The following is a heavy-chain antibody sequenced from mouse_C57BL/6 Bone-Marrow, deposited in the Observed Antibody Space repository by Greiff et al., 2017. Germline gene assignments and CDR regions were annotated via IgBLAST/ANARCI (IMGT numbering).Heavy chain of an antibody. CDR2: ISDGGSYT. J-gene: IGHJ4*01. CDR3: ARNGYYGGYAMDY. V-gene: IGHV5-4*03. Sequence: EVMLVESGGGLVKPGGSLKLSCAASGFTFSSYAMSWVRQTPEKRLEWVAIISDGGSYTYYPDNVKGRFTISRDNAKNNLYLQMSHLKSEDTAMYYCARNGYYGGYAMDYWGQGTSVTVSS. D-gene: IGHD2-3*01. CDR1: GFTFSSYA.